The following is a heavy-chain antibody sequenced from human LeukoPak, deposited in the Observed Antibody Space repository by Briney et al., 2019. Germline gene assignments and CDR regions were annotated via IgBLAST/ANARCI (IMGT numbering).Heavy chain of an antibody. J-gene: IGHJ4*02. Sequence: ASVKVSCKASGYTFTSYGISWVRQAPGQGLEWMGCISAYNGNTNYAQKLQGRVTMTTDTSTSTAYMELRSLRSDDTAVYYCARAMYYYDSSGYYLAQYYFDYWGQGTLVTVSS. CDR1: GYTFTSYG. D-gene: IGHD3-22*01. V-gene: IGHV1-18*01. CDR3: ARAMYYYDSSGYYLAQYYFDY. CDR2: ISAYNGNT.